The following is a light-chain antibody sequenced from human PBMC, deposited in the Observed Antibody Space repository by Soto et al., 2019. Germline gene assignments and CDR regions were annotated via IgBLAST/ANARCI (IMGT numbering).Light chain of an antibody. CDR2: GAS. Sequence: EIVLTQSPGTLSLSPGERATLSCRASQSVSNNYLAWYQQKPGQAPRLLIYGASSRATGIPDRFSGGGSGTDFSLTISRLDPEDFAVYYCQQYSRTPITFGQGTRLEIK. CDR1: QSVSNNY. CDR3: QQYSRTPIT. V-gene: IGKV3-20*01. J-gene: IGKJ5*01.